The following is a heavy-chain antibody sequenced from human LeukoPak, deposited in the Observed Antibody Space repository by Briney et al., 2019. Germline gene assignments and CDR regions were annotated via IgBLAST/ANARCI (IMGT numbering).Heavy chain of an antibody. V-gene: IGHV4-4*07. CDR3: ARSSITIFGVVISPFGY. Sequence: TSETLSLTCTVSGGSISSYYWSWIRQPAGKGLEWIGCIYTSGSTNYNPSLKSRVTMSVDTTKHQFYLKLSSVSAADTAVYYCARSSITIFGVVISPFGYWGQGTLVTVSS. CDR1: GGSISSYY. D-gene: IGHD3-3*01. J-gene: IGHJ4*02. CDR2: IYTSGST.